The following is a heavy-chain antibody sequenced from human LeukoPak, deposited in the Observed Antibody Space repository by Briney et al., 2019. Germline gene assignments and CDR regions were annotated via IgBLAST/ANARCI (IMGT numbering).Heavy chain of an antibody. J-gene: IGHJ4*02. Sequence: ASVKVSCKASGYTFTSYGISWVRQAPGQGLEWMGWISAYNGNTNYAQKLQGRVTMTTDTSTSTACMELRSLRSDDTAVYYSARDTMVRGVIDLYYFDYWGQGTLVTVSS. CDR3: ARDTMVRGVIDLYYFDY. CDR2: ISAYNGNT. D-gene: IGHD3-10*01. V-gene: IGHV1-18*04. CDR1: GYTFTSYG.